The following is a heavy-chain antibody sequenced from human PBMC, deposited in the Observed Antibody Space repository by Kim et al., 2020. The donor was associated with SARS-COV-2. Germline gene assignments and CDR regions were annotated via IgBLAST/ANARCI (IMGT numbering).Heavy chain of an antibody. V-gene: IGHV4-4*07. J-gene: IGHJ4*02. D-gene: IGHD6-13*01. Sequence: TSYNPALKSRVTFSVDTSTNQFSLRVTSVSAADTAVYYCAGSSSIWYDCWGQGILVTVSS. CDR3: AGSSSIWYDC. CDR2: T.